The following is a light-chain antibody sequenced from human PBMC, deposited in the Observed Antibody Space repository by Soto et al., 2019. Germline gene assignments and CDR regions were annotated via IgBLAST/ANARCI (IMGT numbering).Light chain of an antibody. Sequence: DIQMTQSPSSLSASVGDRVTITCRASQSISSYLNWYQQKPGKAPKLLIDAASSFQSGVPSRFSGSGSGTDLTLAISSLQTEDCANYYCQQSYSTPKWTFGQGTKVAIK. J-gene: IGKJ1*01. CDR3: QQSYSTPKWT. CDR1: QSISSY. CDR2: AAS. V-gene: IGKV1-39*01.